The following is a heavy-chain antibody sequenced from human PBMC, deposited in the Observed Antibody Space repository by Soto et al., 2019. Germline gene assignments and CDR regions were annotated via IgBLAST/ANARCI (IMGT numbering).Heavy chain of an antibody. J-gene: IGHJ6*02. Sequence: ASVKVSCKASGGTFISYAISWVRQAPGQGLEWMGGIIPIFGTANYAQKFQGRVTITADESTSTAYMELSSLRSEDTAVYYCAREVVVVVADQYGMDVWGQGTTVTVSS. V-gene: IGHV1-69*13. D-gene: IGHD2-15*01. CDR2: IIPIFGTA. CDR1: GGTFISYA. CDR3: AREVVVVVADQYGMDV.